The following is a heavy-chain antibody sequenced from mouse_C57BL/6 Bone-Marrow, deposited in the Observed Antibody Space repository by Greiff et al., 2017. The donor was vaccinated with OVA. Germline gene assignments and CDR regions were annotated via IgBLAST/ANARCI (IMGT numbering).Heavy chain of an antibody. D-gene: IGHD2-14*01. CDR3: AHDGLRYRTFAY. J-gene: IGHJ3*01. V-gene: IGHV1-81*01. CDR2: IYPRSGNT. CDR1: GYTFTSYG. Sequence: QVQLKESGAELARPGASVKLSCKASGYTFTSYGISWVKQRTGQGLEWIGEIYPRSGNTYYNEKFKGKATLTDDKSSRTAYMELRSLTSEDSAGYFCAHDGLRYRTFAYWGQRTLVTVSA.